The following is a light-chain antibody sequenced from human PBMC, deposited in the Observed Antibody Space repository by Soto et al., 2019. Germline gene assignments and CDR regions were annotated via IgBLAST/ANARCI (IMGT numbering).Light chain of an antibody. J-gene: IGKJ5*01. CDR3: QQYKNWPPIT. CDR2: GAS. CDR1: QSVSSN. Sequence: RLSSKASQSVSSNLAWYQQKPGQAPRLLIYGASTRATGIPARFSGSGSGTEFTLTISSLQSEDFAVYYCQQYKNWPPITFGQRTRLEVK. V-gene: IGKV3D-15*01.